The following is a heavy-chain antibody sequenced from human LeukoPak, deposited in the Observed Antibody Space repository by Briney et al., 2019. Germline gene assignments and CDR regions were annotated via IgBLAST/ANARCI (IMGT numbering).Heavy chain of an antibody. CDR3: ARVEIAELLRDY. Sequence: SETLSLTCAVYGGSFSGYYWSWIRQPPGKRLEWIGEINHSGSTNYNPSLKSRATISVDTSKNQFSLKLSSVTAADTAVYYCARVEIAELLRDYWGQGTLVTVSS. V-gene: IGHV4-34*01. CDR2: INHSGST. CDR1: GGSFSGYY. J-gene: IGHJ4*02. D-gene: IGHD2-15*01.